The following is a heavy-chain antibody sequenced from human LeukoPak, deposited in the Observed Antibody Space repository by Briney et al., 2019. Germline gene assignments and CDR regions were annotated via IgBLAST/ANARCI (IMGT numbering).Heavy chain of an antibody. Sequence: PSETLSLTCAVYGGSFSSYYWSWIRQPPGKGLEWIGEINHSGSTNYNPSLKSRVTISVDTSKNQFSLKLSSVTAADTAVYYCSRVDFYDILPGGSDYWGQGTLVTVSS. D-gene: IGHD3-9*01. CDR2: INHSGST. V-gene: IGHV4-34*01. CDR1: GGSFSSYY. J-gene: IGHJ4*02. CDR3: SRVDFYDILPGGSDY.